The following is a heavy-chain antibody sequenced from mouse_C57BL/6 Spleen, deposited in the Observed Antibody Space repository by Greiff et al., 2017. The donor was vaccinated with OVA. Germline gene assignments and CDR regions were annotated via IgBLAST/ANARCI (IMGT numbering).Heavy chain of an antibody. CDR3: ARDRDYSRAMDY. D-gene: IGHD2-5*01. Sequence: EVQLVESGPGLVKPSQSLSLTCSVTGYSITSGYYWNWIRQFPGNKLEWMGYISYDGSNNYNPSLKNRISITRDTSKNQFFLKLNSVTTEDTATYYCARDRDYSRAMDYWGQGTSVTVSS. CDR2: ISYDGSN. V-gene: IGHV3-6*01. J-gene: IGHJ4*01. CDR1: GYSITSGYY.